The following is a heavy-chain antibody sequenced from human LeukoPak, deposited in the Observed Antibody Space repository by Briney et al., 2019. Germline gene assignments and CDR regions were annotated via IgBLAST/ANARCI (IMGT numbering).Heavy chain of an antibody. J-gene: IGHJ4*02. Sequence: ASVRVSCKASGYTFTSYGISWVRQAPGQGLEWLGWISTYNGNTHYAQKLQGRVTMTTDTSTTTAYMELRSLRSDDTAVYYCARDYRTGFDYWGQGTLVTVSS. CDR3: ARDYRTGFDY. D-gene: IGHD7-27*01. V-gene: IGHV1-18*01. CDR2: ISTYNGNT. CDR1: GYTFTSYG.